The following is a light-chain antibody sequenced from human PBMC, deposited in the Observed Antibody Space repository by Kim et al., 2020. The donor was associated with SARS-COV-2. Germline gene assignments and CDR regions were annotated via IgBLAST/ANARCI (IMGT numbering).Light chain of an antibody. CDR2: DVS. CDR3: QVWDSSRDHWV. J-gene: IGLJ3*02. V-gene: IGLV3-21*03. Sequence: APGKAARSTCGGNNIGCKSVHWYQQKPAEAPVLVIYDVSDRPSGIPEGFSGSNSEDTAALTISGVEAGDEADYYCQVWDSSRDHWVFGGGTQLTVL. CDR1: NIGCKS.